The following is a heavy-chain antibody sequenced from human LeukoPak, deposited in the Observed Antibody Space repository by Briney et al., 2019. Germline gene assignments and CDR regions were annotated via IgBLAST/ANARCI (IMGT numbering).Heavy chain of an antibody. CDR3: AKDRYYDRVFDY. V-gene: IGHV3-9*01. D-gene: IGHD3-22*01. J-gene: IGHJ4*02. Sequence: GGSLRLSCAASGFTFDDYAMHWVRQAPGKGLEWVSGISWNSGSIGYADSVKGRFTISRDNAKSSLYLQMNSLRAEDTALYYCAKDRYYDRVFDYWGQGTLVTVSS. CDR2: ISWNSGSI. CDR1: GFTFDDYA.